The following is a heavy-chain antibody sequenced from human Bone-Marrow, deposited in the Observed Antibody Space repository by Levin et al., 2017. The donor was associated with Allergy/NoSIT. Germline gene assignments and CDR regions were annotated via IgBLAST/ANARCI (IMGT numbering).Heavy chain of an antibody. Sequence: GESLKISCAASGFTFSSYEMNWVRQAPGKGLEWVSYISSSGSTIYYADSVKGRFTISRDNAKNSLYLQMNSLRAEDTAVYYCARKDIVVVVAAHPYYYMDVWGKGTTVTVSS. J-gene: IGHJ6*03. CDR1: GFTFSSYE. D-gene: IGHD2-15*01. CDR3: ARKDIVVVVAAHPYYYMDV. V-gene: IGHV3-48*03. CDR2: ISSSGSTI.